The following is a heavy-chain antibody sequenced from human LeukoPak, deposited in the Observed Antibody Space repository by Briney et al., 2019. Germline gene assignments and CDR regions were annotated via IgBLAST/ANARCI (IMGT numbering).Heavy chain of an antibody. V-gene: IGHV3-30*18. J-gene: IGHJ2*01. CDR2: ISHDGTNK. CDR3: AKGGRAAADRNFDL. CDR1: GFTFSSYG. D-gene: IGHD6-13*01. Sequence: GRSLRLSCAASGFTFSSYGMHWVRQAPGKGLEWVAAISHDGTNKNDADSVKGRFTISRDNSKNTLYLQMNSLRAEDTALYYCAKGGRAAADRNFDLWGRGTLVTVSS.